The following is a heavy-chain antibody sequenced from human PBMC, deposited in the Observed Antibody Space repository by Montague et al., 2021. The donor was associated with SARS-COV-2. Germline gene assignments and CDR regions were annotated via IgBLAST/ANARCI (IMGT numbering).Heavy chain of an antibody. D-gene: IGHD2-15*01. CDR3: ARERRYCSGGSCYSGWFDP. Sequence: SETLSLTCTVSGYSISSCYYWGWIRQPPGKGLEWIGSIYHSGSTYYNPSLKRRVTISVDTSKNQYSLELSSVTAADTAVYYCARERRYCSGGSCYSGWFDPWGQGTLVTVSS. J-gene: IGHJ5*02. CDR1: GYSISSCYY. CDR2: IYHSGST. V-gene: IGHV4-38-2*02.